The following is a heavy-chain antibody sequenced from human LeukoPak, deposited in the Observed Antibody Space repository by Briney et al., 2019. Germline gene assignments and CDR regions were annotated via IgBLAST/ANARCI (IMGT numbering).Heavy chain of an antibody. J-gene: IGHJ4*02. CDR1: GFTFSSYA. CDR3: ITMVRGVPSGY. CDR2: ISGSGGST. Sequence: GGSLRLSCAASGFTFSSYAMSWVRQAPGKGLEWVSAISGSGGSTYYADSVKGRFTISRDNAKNTLDLQMNSLRAEDTAVYYCITMVRGVPSGYWGQGTLVTVSS. D-gene: IGHD3-10*01. V-gene: IGHV3-23*01.